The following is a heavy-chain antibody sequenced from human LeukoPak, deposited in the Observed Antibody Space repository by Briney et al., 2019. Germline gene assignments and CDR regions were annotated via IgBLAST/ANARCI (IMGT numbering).Heavy chain of an antibody. CDR2: ISSSSSTI. CDR3: ARVVAARSFDY. V-gene: IGHV3-48*04. J-gene: IGHJ4*02. D-gene: IGHD6-6*01. CDR1: GFTFSSYS. Sequence: PGGSLRLSCAASGFTFSSYSMNWVRQAPGKGLEWVSYISSSSSTIYYADSVKGRFTISRDNAKNSLYLQVNSLRAEDTAVYYCARVVAARSFDYWGQGTLVTVSS.